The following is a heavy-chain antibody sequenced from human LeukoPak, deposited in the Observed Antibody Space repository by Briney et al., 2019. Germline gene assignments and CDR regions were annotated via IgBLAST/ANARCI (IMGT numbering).Heavy chain of an antibody. Sequence: SETLSLTCTVSGVSISSYYWSWIRQPPGKGLEWIGYIYYSGSTNYNPSLKSRVTISVDTSKNQFSLKLSSVTAADTAVYYCARVQPQPIYSSGWYYFDYWGQGTLVTVSS. J-gene: IGHJ4*02. CDR1: GVSISSYY. CDR2: IYYSGST. CDR3: ARVQPQPIYSSGWYYFDY. V-gene: IGHV4-59*01. D-gene: IGHD6-19*01.